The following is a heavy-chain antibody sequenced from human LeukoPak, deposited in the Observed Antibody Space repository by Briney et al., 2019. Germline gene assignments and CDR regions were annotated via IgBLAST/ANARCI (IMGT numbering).Heavy chain of an antibody. V-gene: IGHV4-59*08. J-gene: IGHJ4*02. D-gene: IGHD1-1*01. CDR2: IYYSGST. CDR3: ARGSWNPADFDY. CDR1: GDYISSYY. Sequence: PSETLSLTCTVSGDYISSYYWSWMRQPPGKGLEWIAYIYYSGSTSYNPSLKSRVTISVDTSKNQLYLNLSSVTAADTAVYYCARGSWNPADFDYWGQGTLVTVSS.